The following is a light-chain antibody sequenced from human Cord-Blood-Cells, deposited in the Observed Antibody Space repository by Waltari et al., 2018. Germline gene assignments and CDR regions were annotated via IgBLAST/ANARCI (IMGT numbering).Light chain of an antibody. CDR3: AAWDDSLNGPV. V-gene: IGLV1-44*01. J-gene: IGLJ2*01. CDR1: SSNIGSNT. Sequence: SVLTQPPSASGTPGQRVTISCSGSSSNIGSNTVTWYQQLPGTAPKLLIYRNNQRPSGVPDRFSGSKSGTSASLAISGLQAEDEADYYCAAWDDSLNGPVFGGGTKLTVL. CDR2: RNN.